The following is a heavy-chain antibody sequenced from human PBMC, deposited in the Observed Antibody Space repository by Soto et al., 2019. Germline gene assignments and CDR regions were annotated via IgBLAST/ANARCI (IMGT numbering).Heavy chain of an antibody. CDR1: GYSFTSLD. V-gene: IGHV1-8*01. CDR2: MRPSSGRT. Sequence: ASVKVSCKASGYSFTSLDINWVRQTTGQGLEWMGWMRPSSGRTGYAQKFQGRVTMTRDTSINTAYMELSSLTSDDTAFYYCARGVTAGVDYWGQGTLVTVSS. D-gene: IGHD1-26*01. J-gene: IGHJ4*02. CDR3: ARGVTAGVDY.